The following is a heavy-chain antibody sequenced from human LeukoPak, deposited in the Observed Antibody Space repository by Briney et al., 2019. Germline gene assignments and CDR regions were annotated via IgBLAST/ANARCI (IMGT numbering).Heavy chain of an antibody. D-gene: IGHD6-19*01. J-gene: IGHJ4*02. V-gene: IGHV3-23*01. CDR2: IYPNGGST. CDR1: GFTFSTYS. CDR3: TKDVVPDSGWDLDY. Sequence: GESLRLSCAASGFTFSTYSMTWVRHAPGKGLEWVSSIYPNGGSTFYADSVKGRFTISRDNSKNTLYLQMSSLTTEDTAIYYCTKDVVPDSGWDLDYGGQGTLVTVSS.